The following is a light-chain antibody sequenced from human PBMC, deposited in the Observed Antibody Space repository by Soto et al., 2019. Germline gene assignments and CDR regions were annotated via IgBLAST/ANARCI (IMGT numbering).Light chain of an antibody. CDR1: SSDVGGYNY. V-gene: IGLV2-8*01. J-gene: IGLJ1*01. CDR3: SSYVGTNNYV. CDR2: EVY. Sequence: QSALTQPPSASGSPGQLVTISCTGTSSDVGGYNYVSWYQHHLGKAPKLIIYEVYKRPSGVPDRFSGSKSGNTAALTVSGLQAEDEADYYCSSYVGTNNYVFGTGTKVTVL.